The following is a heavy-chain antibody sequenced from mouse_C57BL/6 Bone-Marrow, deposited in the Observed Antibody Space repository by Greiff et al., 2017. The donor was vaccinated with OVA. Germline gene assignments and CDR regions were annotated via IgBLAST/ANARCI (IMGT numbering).Heavy chain of an antibody. V-gene: IGHV5-9-1*02. CDR1: GFNFSSYA. D-gene: IGHD1-1*01. CDR2: ISSGGDYT. J-gene: IGHJ3*01. CDR3: TRDRRYYYGSSCTSFAY. Sequence: EVKLVESGEGLVKPGGSLKLSCAASGFNFSSYAMSWVRQTPEKRLEWVAYISSGGDYTYYADTVKGRFTISRDNARNTLYLQMSSLKSEDTAMYYCTRDRRYYYGSSCTSFAYWGQGTLVTVSA.